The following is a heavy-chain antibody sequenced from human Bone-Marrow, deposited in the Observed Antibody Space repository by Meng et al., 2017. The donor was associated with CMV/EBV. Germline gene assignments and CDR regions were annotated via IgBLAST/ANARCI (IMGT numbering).Heavy chain of an antibody. CDR1: GGSISSSSYY. CDR3: ARVPGWHYYGSGSCGRGPDF. CDR2: IYYSGST. D-gene: IGHD3-10*01. J-gene: IGHJ4*02. Sequence: GSLRLSCTVSGGSISSSSYYWGWIRQPPGMGLEWIGSIYYSGSTYYNPSLKSRVTISVDTSKNQFSLKLSSVTAADTAVYYCARVPGWHYYGSGSCGRGPDFWGQGTLVTVSS. V-gene: IGHV4-39*07.